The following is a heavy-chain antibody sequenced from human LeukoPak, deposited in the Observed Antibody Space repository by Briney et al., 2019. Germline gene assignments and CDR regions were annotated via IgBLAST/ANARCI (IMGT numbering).Heavy chain of an antibody. CDR3: ARDGTDITGTWVVY. CDR1: GFTFSDYY. Sequence: GGSLRLSCAASGFTFSDYYMSWIRQAPGKGLEWVSYISSSGSTIYYADSVKGRFTISRDNSKDMLYLQMNSLRAEDTAVYYCARDGTDITGTWVVYWGQGTLVTVSS. CDR2: ISSSGSTI. D-gene: IGHD1-20*01. V-gene: IGHV3-11*04. J-gene: IGHJ4*02.